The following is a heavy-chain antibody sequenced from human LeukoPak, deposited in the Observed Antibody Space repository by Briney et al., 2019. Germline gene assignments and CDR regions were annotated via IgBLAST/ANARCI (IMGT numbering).Heavy chain of an antibody. D-gene: IGHD1-7*01. V-gene: IGHV5-51*01. J-gene: IGHJ3*02. CDR1: GYTFTNHW. Sequence: GESLKISCKGSGYTFTNHWIDWVRQMPGKGLEWLGIIYAGDSDTRYSPSFQGRVTISVDKSISTAYLQWSSLKASDTAMYYCAGPNLEHAFDIWGQGTMVTVSS. CDR3: AGPNLEHAFDI. CDR2: IYAGDSDT.